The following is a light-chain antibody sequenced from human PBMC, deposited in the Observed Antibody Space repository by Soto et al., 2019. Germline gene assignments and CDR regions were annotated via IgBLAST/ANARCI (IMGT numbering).Light chain of an antibody. J-gene: IGKJ1*01. CDR2: AAS. V-gene: IGKV1-8*01. CDR3: QQYYTYPWT. CDR1: QDVSSS. Sequence: AIRMTQSPSSLSASTGDKVTITCRASQDVSSSLAWYQQKPGKAPKLLIFAASTLQSGVPSRFSGSGSETDFTFTISCLQSEDFATYYCQQYYTYPWTLGQGTKVEF.